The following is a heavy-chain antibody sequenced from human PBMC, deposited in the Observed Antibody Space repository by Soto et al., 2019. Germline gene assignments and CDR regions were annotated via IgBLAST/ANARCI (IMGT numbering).Heavy chain of an antibody. CDR1: GYTFTSYG. CDR3: ARVWQQLVPAPPRNFDY. J-gene: IGHJ4*02. CDR2: ISAYNGNT. D-gene: IGHD6-13*01. V-gene: IGHV1-18*01. Sequence: QVQLVQSGAEVKKPGASVKVSCKASGYTFTSYGISWVRQAPGQGLEWMGWISAYNGNTNYAQKLQGRVSMTTETSTSTAYMELRSLRSDDTAVYYCARVWQQLVPAPPRNFDYWGQGTLVTVSS.